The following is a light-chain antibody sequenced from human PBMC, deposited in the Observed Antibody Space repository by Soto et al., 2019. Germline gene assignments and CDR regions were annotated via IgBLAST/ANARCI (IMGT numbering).Light chain of an antibody. CDR2: EAT. CDR3: CSFAGSKSWV. CDR1: SGDVGTYDL. Sequence: QSVLTQPASVSGSPGQSITISCTGTSGDVGTYDLVSWYQHHPGAAPKLMVYEATRRPSGISNRFSGSKSGNTASLTISGLQAEDEAAYYCCSFAGSKSWVFGGGTQLTVL. J-gene: IGLJ3*02. V-gene: IGLV2-23*01.